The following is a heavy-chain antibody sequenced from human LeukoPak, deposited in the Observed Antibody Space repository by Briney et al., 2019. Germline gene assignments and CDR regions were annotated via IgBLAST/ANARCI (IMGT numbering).Heavy chain of an antibody. V-gene: IGHV4-34*01. J-gene: IGHJ5*02. CDR3: ARGYYDFWSGSNWFDP. CDR1: GGSFSGYY. Sequence: PSETLSLTCAVYGGSFSGYYWSWIRQPPGKGLEWIGEINHSGSTNYNPSLKSRVTISVDTSKNQFSLKLSSVTAADTAVYYCARGYYDFWSGSNWFDPWGQGTLVTVSS. D-gene: IGHD3-3*01. CDR2: INHSGST.